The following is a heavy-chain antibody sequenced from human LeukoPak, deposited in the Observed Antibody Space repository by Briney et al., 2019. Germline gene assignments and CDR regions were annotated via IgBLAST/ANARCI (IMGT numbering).Heavy chain of an antibody. CDR2: IYSGGST. Sequence: GGSLRLSCAASGFTVSSNYMIWVRQAPGKGLEWVSVIYSGGSTYYADSVKGRFAISRDNSQNTLHLQMNSLRAEDTAVYYCARAQHRGWGFDYWGQGTLVTVSS. CDR3: ARAQHRGWGFDY. V-gene: IGHV3-66*01. J-gene: IGHJ4*02. D-gene: IGHD1-26*01. CDR1: GFTVSSNY.